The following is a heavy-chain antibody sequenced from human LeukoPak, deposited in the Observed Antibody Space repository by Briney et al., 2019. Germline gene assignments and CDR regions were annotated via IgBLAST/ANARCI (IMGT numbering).Heavy chain of an antibody. V-gene: IGHV4-59*01. D-gene: IGHD1-1*01. CDR3: ARDNWNDGNYYYGVAV. J-gene: IGHJ6*02. Sequence: KPSETLSLTCTVSGGAIDTYFWSWIRQPPGKGLEWIGYVAVSYGESTKYNPSLKSRVTISLDSSRKQFSLNLSSVTAADAAVYYCARDNWNDGNYYYGVAVWGQGTTVTVSS. CDR1: GGAIDTYF. CDR2: VAVSYGEST.